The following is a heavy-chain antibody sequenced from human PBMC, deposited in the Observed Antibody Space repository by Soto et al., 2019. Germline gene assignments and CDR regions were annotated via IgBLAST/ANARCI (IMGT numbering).Heavy chain of an antibody. V-gene: IGHV3-72*01. D-gene: IGHD6-19*01. CDR2: IRRKANSYTT. J-gene: IGHJ6*02. Sequence: EVQLVESGGGLVQPGGSLRLSCAASGLIFSDYHMDWVRQAPGKGLEWVGRIRRKANSYTTEYAASVKGRFTISRDDSKNSLYLQMNSLKTADRAGCYCAMLGGWSGGSNDMDVWGQGTTVTVSS. CDR3: AMLGGWSGGSNDMDV. CDR1: GLIFSDYH.